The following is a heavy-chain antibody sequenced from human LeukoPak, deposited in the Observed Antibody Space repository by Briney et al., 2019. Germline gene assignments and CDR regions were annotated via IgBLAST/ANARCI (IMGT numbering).Heavy chain of an antibody. V-gene: IGHV4-34*01. CDR3: ARVPVRSSWYSGRWFDP. Sequence: SETLSLTCAVYGGSFSGYYWSWIRQPPGKGLEWIGEINHSGSTTYNPSLKSRVTISVDTSKNQFSLKLSSVTAADTAVYYCARVPVRSSWYSGRWFDPWGQGTLVTVSS. CDR1: GGSFSGYY. J-gene: IGHJ5*02. CDR2: INHSGST. D-gene: IGHD6-13*01.